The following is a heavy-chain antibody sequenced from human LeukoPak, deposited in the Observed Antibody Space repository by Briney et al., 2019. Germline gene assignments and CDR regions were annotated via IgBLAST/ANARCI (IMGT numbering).Heavy chain of an antibody. CDR2: ISFDGSNK. Sequence: PGRSLRLSCAASGFTFSSYAMHWVRQAPGKGLEWVTIISFDGSNKYYADSVKGRFTISRDDAKNSLYLQMNSLRAEDTAVYYCARDFVHGYNYSWPSNWGQGTLVTVSS. J-gene: IGHJ4*02. CDR1: GFTFSSYA. CDR3: ARDFVHGYNYSWPSN. V-gene: IGHV3-30*04. D-gene: IGHD5-24*01.